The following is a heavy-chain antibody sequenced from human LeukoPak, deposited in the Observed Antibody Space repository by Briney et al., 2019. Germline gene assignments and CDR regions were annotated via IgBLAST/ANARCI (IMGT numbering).Heavy chain of an antibody. J-gene: IGHJ4*02. CDR3: AKSVDSRGYWFERGADF. Sequence: PGGSLRLSCAASGFIFSKYDINWVRQAPGEGLEWVSTVSGHGTSSYYPDSVKGRFTVSRDNSKNTVFLQMSSLGAEDSAQYYCAKSVDSRGYWFERGADFWGQGTVVTVSS. D-gene: IGHD3-22*01. V-gene: IGHV3-23*01. CDR2: VSGHGTSS. CDR1: GFIFSKYD.